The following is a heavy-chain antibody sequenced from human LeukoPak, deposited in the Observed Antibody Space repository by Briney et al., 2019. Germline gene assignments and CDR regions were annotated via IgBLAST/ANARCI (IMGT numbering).Heavy chain of an antibody. D-gene: IGHD3-3*01. J-gene: IGHJ5*02. Sequence: PGGSLRLSCAASGFTFSSYWMSWVRQAPGKGLEWVANIKQDGSEKYYVDSVKGRFTISRDNAKNSLYLQMNSLRAEDTAVYYCARPYYDFWSGYLNWFDPWGQGTLVTVSS. CDR2: IKQDGSEK. CDR1: GFTFSSYW. CDR3: ARPYYDFWSGYLNWFDP. V-gene: IGHV3-7*01.